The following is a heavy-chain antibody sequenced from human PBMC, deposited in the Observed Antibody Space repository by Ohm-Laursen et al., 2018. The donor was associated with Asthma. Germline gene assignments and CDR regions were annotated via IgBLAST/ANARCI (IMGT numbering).Heavy chain of an antibody. CDR1: GYSVTSYA. V-gene: IGHV1-69*01. J-gene: IGHJ6*02. D-gene: IGHD3-3*01. CDR2: IIPIFGTA. Sequence: SSVKVSCKVSGYSVTSYAFSWVRQAPGQGLEWMGGIIPIFGTANYAQKFQGRVTITADESTSTAYMELSSLRSEDTAVYYCARGPRPYDFWSGYYAIENYYYYYGMDVWGQGTTVTVSS. CDR3: ARGPRPYDFWSGYYAIENYYYYYGMDV.